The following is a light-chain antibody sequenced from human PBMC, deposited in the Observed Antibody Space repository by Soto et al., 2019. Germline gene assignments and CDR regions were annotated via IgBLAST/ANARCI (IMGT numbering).Light chain of an antibody. Sequence: DIQMTQSPSTLSVSVGDTVTITCRANQSISEFLAWYQQKPGKAPKLLIYDAFGLEKGVPSRFGGSGSGTEFTLTINSLQPDDLGTYYCQQYNTYPWTVGQGTKVDIK. CDR3: QQYNTYPWT. J-gene: IGKJ1*01. CDR1: QSISEF. V-gene: IGKV1-5*01. CDR2: DAF.